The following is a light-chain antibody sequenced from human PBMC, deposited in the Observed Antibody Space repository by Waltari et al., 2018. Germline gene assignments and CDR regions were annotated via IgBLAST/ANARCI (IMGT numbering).Light chain of an antibody. V-gene: IGKV3-20*01. J-gene: IGKJ5*01. CDR2: GAS. CDR1: QTVGNVN. CDR3: QQYGGSLIT. Sequence: IVLTPSPATPSLSPVERATPSCRASQTVGNVNLAWYQQKSGQAPRPLIYGASSRATGIPDMFSGSGSGTDFTLAISRLEPEDFAVYYCQQYGGSLITFGQGTRLEI.